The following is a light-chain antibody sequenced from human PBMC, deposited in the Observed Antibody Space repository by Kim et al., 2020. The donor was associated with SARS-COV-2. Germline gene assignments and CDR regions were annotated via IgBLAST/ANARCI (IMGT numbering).Light chain of an antibody. V-gene: IGLV2-8*01. Sequence: QSALTQPPSASGSPGQSVTISCTGTSSDVGGYNYVSWYQQHPGKAPKLMIYEVSKRPSGVSDRFSGSKSGNTASLTVSGLQAEDDADYYCSSYAGSNNFDVFGTGTKVTVL. CDR3: SSYAGSNNFDV. J-gene: IGLJ1*01. CDR1: SSDVGGYNY. CDR2: EVS.